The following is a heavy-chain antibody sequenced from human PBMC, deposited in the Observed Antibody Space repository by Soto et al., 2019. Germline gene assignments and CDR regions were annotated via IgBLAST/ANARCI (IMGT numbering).Heavy chain of an antibody. D-gene: IGHD5-18*01. CDR3: EKDLAPRRLLNSYFYGLDV. Sequence: GGSLRLSCNASGFTVSSTYMSWVRQSPGMGLEWVAVIESGGSTHYADSVKGRFTISRDIPKNMIYLQLHTLRAEDTDVYYCEKDLAPRRLLNSYFYGLDVWRQGTTVTVSS. V-gene: IGHV3-53*01. CDR1: GFTVSSTY. CDR2: IESGGST. J-gene: IGHJ6*02.